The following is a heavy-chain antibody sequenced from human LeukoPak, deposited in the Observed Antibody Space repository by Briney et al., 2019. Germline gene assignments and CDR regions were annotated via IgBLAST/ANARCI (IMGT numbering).Heavy chain of an antibody. Sequence: SETLSLTCTVSGGSISSSSYYWGWIRQPPGKGLEWIGSIYYSGSTYYNPSLKSRVTISVDTSKNQFSLKLSSVTAADTAVYYCASLMVRARVVYWGQGTLVTVSS. CDR1: GGSISSSSYY. CDR2: IYYSGST. CDR3: ASLMVRARVVY. D-gene: IGHD3-10*01. J-gene: IGHJ4*02. V-gene: IGHV4-39*01.